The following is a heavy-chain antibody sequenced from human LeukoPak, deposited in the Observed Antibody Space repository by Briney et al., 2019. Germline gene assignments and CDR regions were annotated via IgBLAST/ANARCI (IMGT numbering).Heavy chain of an antibody. Sequence: PGGSLRLSCVASGFSFGSYWMAWVRQAPGKGLEWVANEKHDGIEKYHVDSVKGRFTISRDNTKNSLYLHMSSLRVEDTAVYYCAREGREGYNYPALDFWGQGILVTVSS. J-gene: IGHJ4*02. V-gene: IGHV3-7*05. D-gene: IGHD5-24*01. CDR1: GFSFGSYW. CDR3: AREGREGYNYPALDF. CDR2: EKHDGIEK.